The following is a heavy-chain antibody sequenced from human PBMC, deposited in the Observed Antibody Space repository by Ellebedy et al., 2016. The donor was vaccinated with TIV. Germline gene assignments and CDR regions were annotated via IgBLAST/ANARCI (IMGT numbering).Heavy chain of an antibody. CDR1: GGTFSSYA. J-gene: IGHJ4*02. D-gene: IGHD1-26*01. V-gene: IGHV1-69*13. Sequence: SVKVSXXASGGTFSSYAISWVRQAPGQGLEWMGGIIPIFGTANYAQKFQGRVTITADESTSTAYMELSSLRSEDTAVYYCARDLSGSYIFDYWGQGTLVTVSS. CDR3: ARDLSGSYIFDY. CDR2: IIPIFGTA.